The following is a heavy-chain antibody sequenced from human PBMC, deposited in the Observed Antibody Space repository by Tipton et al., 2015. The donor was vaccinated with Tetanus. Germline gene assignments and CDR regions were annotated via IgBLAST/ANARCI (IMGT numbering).Heavy chain of an antibody. J-gene: IGHJ4*02. CDR2: INPSGGA. Sequence: TLSLTCTVSGGSISDKKYYWGWIRQPPGEGLEWIGEINPSGGAGYNPSLKSRVTISVDTSKNQFSLKLTSVTAADTAVYYCARPVKRWLVPVDSWGQGTLVTVSS. V-gene: IGHV4-39*07. CDR3: ARPVKRWLVPVDS. D-gene: IGHD6-19*01. CDR1: GGSISDKKYY.